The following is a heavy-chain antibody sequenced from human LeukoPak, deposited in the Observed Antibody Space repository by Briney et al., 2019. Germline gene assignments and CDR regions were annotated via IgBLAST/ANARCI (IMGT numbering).Heavy chain of an antibody. CDR3: ARVRGDDYDSSAYYVGYFDY. CDR2: ISSSSSYI. Sequence: GGSLRLSCAASGFTFSNYSMNWVRQAPGKGLEWVSSISSSSSYIYYAGSVKGRFTISRDNAKNSLYLQMNSLRAEDTAVYYCARVRGDDYDSSAYYVGYFDYWGQGALVTVSS. J-gene: IGHJ4*02. CDR1: GFTFSNYS. D-gene: IGHD3-22*01. V-gene: IGHV3-21*01.